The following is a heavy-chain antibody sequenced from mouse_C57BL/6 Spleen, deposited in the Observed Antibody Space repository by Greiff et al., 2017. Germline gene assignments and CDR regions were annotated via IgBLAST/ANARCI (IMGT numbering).Heavy chain of an antibody. CDR1: GYSITSGYY. CDR2: ISYDGSN. J-gene: IGHJ2*01. Sequence: VQLQQSGPGLVKPSQSLSLTCSVTGYSITSGYYWNWIRQFPGNKLEWMGYISYDGSNNYNPSLKNRISITRDTSKNQFFLKLNSVTTEDTATYYCASGYGSRGYFDYWGQGTTLTVSS. D-gene: IGHD1-1*01. CDR3: ASGYGSRGYFDY. V-gene: IGHV3-6*01.